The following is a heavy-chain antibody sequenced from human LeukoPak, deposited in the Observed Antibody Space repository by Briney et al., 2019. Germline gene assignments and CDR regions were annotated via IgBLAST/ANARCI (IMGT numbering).Heavy chain of an antibody. V-gene: IGHV3-30*02. CDR2: IPSDGSDN. Sequence: GGSLRLSCAASVFTFGTYGFHWVRQAPGKGLEWVAFIPSDGSDNYYANSVKGRFTISRDNSKNTLYLQMNSLRSEDTAVYYCAKGLGDYDDFRLGYWGQGTLVTVPS. CDR3: AKGLGDYDDFRLGY. D-gene: IGHD4-17*01. CDR1: VFTFGTYG. J-gene: IGHJ4*02.